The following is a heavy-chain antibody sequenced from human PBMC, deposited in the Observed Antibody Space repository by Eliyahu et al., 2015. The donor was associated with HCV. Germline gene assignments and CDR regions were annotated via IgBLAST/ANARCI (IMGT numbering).Heavy chain of an antibody. J-gene: IGHJ6*02. CDR3: ARSKVAQTYSDSSQTLNFLMDV. V-gene: IGHV1-46*03. CDR1: GXXFSNXY. CDR2: INPSGGRT. D-gene: IGHD3-22*01. Sequence: QVQLVQSGAEVKKPGASXKVSCTASGXXFSNXYIXXVRQAPGQGLEWMGIINPSGGRTNYAXRFQGRVTMTRDTSTSAVYMELRSLRSDDTAVYFCARSKVAQTYSDSSQTLNFLMDVWGQGTTVTVSS.